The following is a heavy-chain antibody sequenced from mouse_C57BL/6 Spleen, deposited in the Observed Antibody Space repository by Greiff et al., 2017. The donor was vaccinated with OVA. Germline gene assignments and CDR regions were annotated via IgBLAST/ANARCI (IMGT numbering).Heavy chain of an antibody. CDR1: GYTFTSYT. CDR3: ARDQFDN. J-gene: IGHJ3*01. Sequence: QVQLQQSGAELARPGASVKMSCKASGYTFTSYTMHWVKQRPGQGLEWIGYINHSSGYTKYNQKFKDKATLNADKSSSTAYMQLGRLTSEDSAVYYCARDQFDNRGKGTMVTVSA. V-gene: IGHV1-4*01. CDR2: INHSSGYT.